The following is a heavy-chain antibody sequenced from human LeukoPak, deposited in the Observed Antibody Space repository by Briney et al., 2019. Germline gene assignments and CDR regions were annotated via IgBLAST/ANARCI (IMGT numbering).Heavy chain of an antibody. CDR1: GGSFSGYF. Sequence: SETLSLTYAVYGGSFSGYFWSWIRQPPGKGLEWIGEINHSGSTNYNPSLKSRVTISVDTSKNQCSLKLSSVTAADTAVYYCARGRSSSPYYYHYYYMDVWGKGTTVTVSS. D-gene: IGHD6-13*01. V-gene: IGHV4-34*01. J-gene: IGHJ6*03. CDR2: INHSGST. CDR3: ARGRSSSPYYYHYYYMDV.